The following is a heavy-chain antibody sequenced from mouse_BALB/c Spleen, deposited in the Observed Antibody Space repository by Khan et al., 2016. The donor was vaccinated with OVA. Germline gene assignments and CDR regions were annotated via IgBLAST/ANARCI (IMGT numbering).Heavy chain of an antibody. CDR1: GYSITSDYA. D-gene: IGHD3-3*01. CDR3: ARGRAY. J-gene: IGHJ3*01. CDR2: ITYSGST. Sequence: EVQLVESGPGLVKPSQSLSLTCTVTGYSITSDYAWNWIRQFPGNKLEWMGYITYSGSTSYTPSLKSRFSITRDTSKNQFFLQLNSLTTEDTATYYCARGRAYGGQGTLVTVSA. V-gene: IGHV3-2*02.